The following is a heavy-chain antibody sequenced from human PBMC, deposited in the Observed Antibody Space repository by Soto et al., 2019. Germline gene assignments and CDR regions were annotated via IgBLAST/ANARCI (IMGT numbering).Heavy chain of an antibody. Sequence: QVQLVQSGADVKKPGSSVKVSCKASGGTFSSYAISWVRQAPGQGREWMGGIIPIFVTANYAQKFQGRVTITADESTSTAYMELSSLRSEDTAVYYCAREAAPAWLDYYYYGMDVWGQGTTVTVSS. D-gene: IGHD6-25*01. CDR3: AREAAPAWLDYYYYGMDV. CDR1: GGTFSSYA. CDR2: IIPIFVTA. V-gene: IGHV1-69*01. J-gene: IGHJ6*02.